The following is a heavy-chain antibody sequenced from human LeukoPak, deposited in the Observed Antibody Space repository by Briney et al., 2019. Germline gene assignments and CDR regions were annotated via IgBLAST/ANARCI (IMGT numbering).Heavy chain of an antibody. Sequence: ASVKVSCKASGYTFTSYGISWVRQAPGQGLEWMGWISAYNGNTNYAQKLQGRVTMSTDTSTSTAYMELRSLRSDDTAVYYCARTMRMEWLPNAFDIWGQGTMVTVSS. CDR2: ISAYNGNT. CDR1: GYTFTSYG. J-gene: IGHJ3*02. V-gene: IGHV1-18*01. D-gene: IGHD3-3*01. CDR3: ARTMRMEWLPNAFDI.